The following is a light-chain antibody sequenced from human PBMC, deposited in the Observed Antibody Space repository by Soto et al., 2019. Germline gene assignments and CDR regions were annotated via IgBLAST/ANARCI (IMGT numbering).Light chain of an antibody. CDR1: SSDVGGYNY. CDR2: DVS. CDR3: SSYTTSNTRQIV. Sequence: QSVLTQPASVSGSPGQSITIPCTGTSSDVGGYNYVSWYQQHPGKAPKFMIYDVSNRPPGVSNRFSGSKSGNTASLTISGLQAEDEADYYCSSYTTSNTRQIVFGTGTKVTVL. V-gene: IGLV2-14*01. J-gene: IGLJ1*01.